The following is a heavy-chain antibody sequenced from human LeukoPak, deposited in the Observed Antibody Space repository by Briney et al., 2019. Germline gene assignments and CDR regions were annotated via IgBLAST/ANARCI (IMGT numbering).Heavy chain of an antibody. CDR1: GYTFTSYG. D-gene: IGHD6-6*01. Sequence: GASVKVSCKASGYTFTSYGISWVRQAPGQGLEWMGWINPNSGGTNYAQKFQGRVTMTRDTSISTAYMELSRLRSDDTAVYYCASRGNSSSSGFDPWGQGTLVTVSS. CDR3: ASRGNSSSSGFDP. CDR2: INPNSGGT. J-gene: IGHJ5*02. V-gene: IGHV1-2*02.